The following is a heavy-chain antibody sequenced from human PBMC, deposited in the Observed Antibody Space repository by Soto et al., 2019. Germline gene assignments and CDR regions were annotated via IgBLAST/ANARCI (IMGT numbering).Heavy chain of an antibody. CDR2: INHSGST. CDR1: GGSFSGYY. V-gene: IGHV4-34*01. Sequence: QVQLQQWGAGLLKPSETLSLTCAVYGGSFSGYYWSWIRQPPGKGLEWIGEINHSGSTNYNPSLKSRVTISVDTSKNQFALKLSSVTAADTAVYYCAKLILDSGWSTTKFDYWGQGTLVTVSS. D-gene: IGHD6-19*01. J-gene: IGHJ4*02. CDR3: AKLILDSGWSTTKFDY.